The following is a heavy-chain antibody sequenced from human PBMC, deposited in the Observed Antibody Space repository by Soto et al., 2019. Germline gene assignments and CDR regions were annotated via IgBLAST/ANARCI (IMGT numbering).Heavy chain of an antibody. J-gene: IGHJ6*02. Sequence: GESLRISYKGSGYSFSDYWIGWVRQMPGKGLEWMGVIYPGDSDTRYSPSFQGQVTISADKSISTAYLQWSSLKASDTAIYYCARGVPQYQYYGMDVWGQGTTVTVSS. V-gene: IGHV5-51*01. CDR1: GYSFSDYW. CDR2: IYPGDSDT. D-gene: IGHD4-4*01. CDR3: ARGVPQYQYYGMDV.